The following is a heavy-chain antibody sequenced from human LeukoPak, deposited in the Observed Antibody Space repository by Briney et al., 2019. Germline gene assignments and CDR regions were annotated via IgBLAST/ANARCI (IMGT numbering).Heavy chain of an antibody. CDR3: AREWEL. V-gene: IGHV4-61*01. CDR2: IYYSGTT. CDR1: GGSASGYNYY. D-gene: IGHD1-26*01. Sequence: SETLSLTCTVSGGSASGYNYYWTWIRQPPGKGLEWIGCIYYSGTTNYNPSLKSRVTISIDTSKNQLSLKLSSVTAADTAVYYCAREWELGGQGTMVTVSS. J-gene: IGHJ3*01.